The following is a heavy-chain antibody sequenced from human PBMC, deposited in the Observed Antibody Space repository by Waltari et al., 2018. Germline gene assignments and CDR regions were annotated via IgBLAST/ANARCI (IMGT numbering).Heavy chain of an antibody. V-gene: IGHV4-39*01. D-gene: IGHD1-20*01. J-gene: IGHJ4*02. CDR1: GGSISSSSYY. CDR3: ATIRARTNFDY. Sequence: QLQLQESGPGLVKPSETLSLTCTVSGGSISSSSYYWGWIRQPPGNGLEWIGSIYYSGSTYYNPSLKSRVTISVDTSKNQFSLKLSSVTAADTAVYYCATIRARTNFDYWGQGTLVTVSS. CDR2: IYYSGST.